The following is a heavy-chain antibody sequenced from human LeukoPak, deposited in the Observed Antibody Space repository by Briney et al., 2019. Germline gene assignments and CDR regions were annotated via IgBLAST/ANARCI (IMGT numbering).Heavy chain of an antibody. V-gene: IGHV3-21*01. J-gene: IGHJ4*02. CDR1: GVTFSSYS. CDR2: ITRSSIYI. Sequence: GGSLRLSCAASGVTFSSYSMNWVRQAPGKGLEWVSSITRSSIYIYYADSVKGRFTISRDNAKNSLYLQMNSLRAEDTAVYYCARSDRAYGSGSYSWGQGTLVAVSS. CDR3: ARSDRAYGSGSYS. D-gene: IGHD3-10*01.